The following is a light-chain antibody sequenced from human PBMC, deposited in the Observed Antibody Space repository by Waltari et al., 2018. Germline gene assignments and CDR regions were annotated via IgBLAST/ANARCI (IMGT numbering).Light chain of an antibody. CDR2: DAS. CDR3: SSYTSSSTFGV. Sequence: QSALTQPASVSGSPGQSITSSCTGTSSDVGGSNYFSWYQQHPGKAPKLMIYDASKRPSGVSNRFSGSKSGNTASLTISGLQAEDEADYYCSSYTSSSTFGVFGTGTKVTVL. CDR1: SSDVGGSNY. V-gene: IGLV2-14*01. J-gene: IGLJ1*01.